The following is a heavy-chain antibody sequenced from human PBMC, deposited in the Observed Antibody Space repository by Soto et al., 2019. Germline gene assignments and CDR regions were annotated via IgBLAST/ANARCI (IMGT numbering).Heavy chain of an antibody. CDR3: ARASDGYRSGWYVGYFDF. D-gene: IGHD6-19*01. CDR1: GYTFTSYG. CDR2: IRAYNGYT. Sequence: ASVKVSFKASGYTFTSYGISWLRQAPGQGLEWMGWIRAYNGYTNYAQKFQGRVTVTTDTSTSTAYMELRNLISDDTAIYYCARASDGYRSGWYVGYFDFWGQGTLVTVSS. J-gene: IGHJ4*02. V-gene: IGHV1-18*04.